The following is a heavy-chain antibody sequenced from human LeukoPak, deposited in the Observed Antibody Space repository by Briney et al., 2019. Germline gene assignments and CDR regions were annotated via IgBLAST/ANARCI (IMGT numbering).Heavy chain of an antibody. V-gene: IGHV5-51*01. Sequence: GESLQISCKGSGYSFASYWIGWVRLRPGQGLEWMGIIYPGDSDTKYSPSFQGRVTISADKSINTAYLQWSSLKASDTAIYYCARQDGSAYYYFDYWGQGTLVTVSS. CDR2: IYPGDSDT. D-gene: IGHD6-19*01. CDR1: GYSFASYW. J-gene: IGHJ4*02. CDR3: ARQDGSAYYYFDY.